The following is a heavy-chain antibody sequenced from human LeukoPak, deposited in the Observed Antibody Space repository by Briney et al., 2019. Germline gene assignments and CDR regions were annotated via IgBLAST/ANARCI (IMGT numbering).Heavy chain of an antibody. CDR1: GDFITAYY. Sequence: SETLSLTCTVSGDFITAYYWSWIRQPPGKGLEWIGEINHSGSTNYNPSLKSRVTISVDTSKNQFSLKLSSVTAADTAVYFCAGGIGYATSPADHLGQGTLVIVSS. CDR2: INHSGST. CDR3: AGGIGYATSPADH. D-gene: IGHD2-2*01. J-gene: IGHJ5*02. V-gene: IGHV4-34*01.